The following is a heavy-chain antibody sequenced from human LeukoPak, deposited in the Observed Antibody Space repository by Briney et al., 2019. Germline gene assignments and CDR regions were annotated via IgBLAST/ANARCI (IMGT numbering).Heavy chain of an antibody. CDR3: ARGARFLEWSYDYYYYGMDV. J-gene: IGHJ6*02. CDR2: INPNSGGT. D-gene: IGHD3-3*01. CDR1: GYTFTGYY. V-gene: IGHV1-2*02. Sequence: GASVKVSCKASGYTFTGYYMHWVRQAPGQGLEWMGWINPNSGGTNYAQKFQGRVTMTRDTSISTAYMELSRLRSEDTAVYYCARGARFLEWSYDYYYYGMDVWGQGTTVTVSS.